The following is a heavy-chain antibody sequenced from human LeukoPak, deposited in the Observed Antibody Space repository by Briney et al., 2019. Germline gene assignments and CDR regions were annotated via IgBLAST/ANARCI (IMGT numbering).Heavy chain of an antibody. CDR3: ATGVIAAAKYYFDY. Sequence: ASVKVSCKASGYTFTSYGISWVRQAPGQGLEWMGWISAYNGNTNYAQKLQGRVTMTTDTSTSTAYMELSSLRSEDTAVYYCATGVIAAAKYYFDYWGQGTLVTVSS. CDR1: GYTFTSYG. D-gene: IGHD6-13*01. V-gene: IGHV1-18*01. J-gene: IGHJ4*02. CDR2: ISAYNGNT.